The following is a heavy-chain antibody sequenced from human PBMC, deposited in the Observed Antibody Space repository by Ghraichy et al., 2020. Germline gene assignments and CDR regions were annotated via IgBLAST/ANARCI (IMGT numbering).Heavy chain of an antibody. V-gene: IGHV3-30*18. D-gene: IGHD1-1*01. J-gene: IGHJ4*02. CDR3: AKKGSGTDFDY. CDR2: ISFDGGNK. CDR1: GFTFSSYG. Sequence: GGSLRLSCAASGFTFSSYGMHWVRQAPGKGLEWISVISFDGGNKYYADSVKGRFTISRDNSKHTLLLQMNSLRVEDTAVYYCAKKGSGTDFDYWGQGTLVTVSS.